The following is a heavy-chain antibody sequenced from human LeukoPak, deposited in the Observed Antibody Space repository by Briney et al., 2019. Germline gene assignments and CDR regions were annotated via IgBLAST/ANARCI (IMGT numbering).Heavy chain of an antibody. CDR2: INHSGST. D-gene: IGHD2-21*02. Sequence: PSPSHSPTRALYSPSLVTYYSSSISHPPRNGIEWIGEINHSGSTNYVPSLKRRVTISVDTSKNQFSLKLSSVTAADTAVYYCARGGFYCGGDCCVDYWGQGTLVTVSS. CDR3: ARGGFYCGGDCCVDY. J-gene: IGHJ4*02. V-gene: IGHV4-34*01. CDR1: SPSLVTYY.